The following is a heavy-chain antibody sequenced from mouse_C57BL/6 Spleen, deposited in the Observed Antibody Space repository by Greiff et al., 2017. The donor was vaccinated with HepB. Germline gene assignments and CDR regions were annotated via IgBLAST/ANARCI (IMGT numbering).Heavy chain of an antibody. Sequence: QVQLKESGAELVRPGASVKLSCKASGYTFTDYYINWVKQRPGQGLEWIARIYPGSGNTYYNEKFKGKATLTAEKSSSTAYMQLSSLTSEDSAVYFCASITTAVATGGFAYWGQGTLVTVSA. CDR3: ASITTAVATGGFAY. CDR2: IYPGSGNT. D-gene: IGHD1-1*01. CDR1: GYTFTDYY. J-gene: IGHJ3*01. V-gene: IGHV1-76*01.